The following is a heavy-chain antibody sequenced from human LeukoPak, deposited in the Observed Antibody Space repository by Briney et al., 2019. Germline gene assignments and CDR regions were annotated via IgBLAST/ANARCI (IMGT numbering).Heavy chain of an antibody. D-gene: IGHD3-10*01. CDR1: GFTFSSYV. V-gene: IGHV3-30*14. J-gene: IGHJ4*02. CDR2: ISYDGSNE. CDR3: AREKGRGVISPYYDY. Sequence: GRSLRLSCAASGFTFSSYVMHWVRQAPGKGLEWVAIISYDGSNEYYADSVKGRFTISRDTSKNTPSLQMNSLRVEDTAVYYCAREKGRGVISPYYDYWGQGTLVTVS.